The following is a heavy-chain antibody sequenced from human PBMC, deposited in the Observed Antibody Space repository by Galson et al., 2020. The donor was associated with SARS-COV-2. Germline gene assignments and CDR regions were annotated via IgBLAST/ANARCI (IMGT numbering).Heavy chain of an antibody. CDR2: IYHTGST. CDR3: VRGRRTRGYGEVDY. V-gene: IGHV4-30-4*08. CDR1: GGSISSADYY. J-gene: IGHJ4*02. D-gene: IGHD3-16*01. Sequence: SETLSLTCTVSGGSISSADYYWTWIRQPPRKGLEWIGYIYHTGSTYYNPSLKSRITISVDTSKNQFPLTVNSVTAADAAVYCCVRGRRTRGYGEVDYWGQGTLVTVSS.